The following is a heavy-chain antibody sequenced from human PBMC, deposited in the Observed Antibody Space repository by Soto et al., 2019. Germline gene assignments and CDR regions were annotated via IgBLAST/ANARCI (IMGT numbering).Heavy chain of an antibody. J-gene: IGHJ4*01. CDR3: AKGGNGWPFDY. D-gene: IGHD6-19*01. CDR2: IRGSGATT. Sequence: EVQLLESGGGLVQPGGSLRLSCAASGFTFSSYAMTWVRQAPGKGLEWVSTIRGSGATTYYADSVKGRFTISRDNSKNTLYLQMNSLRAEDTAVYYCAKGGNGWPFDYWGHGTLVTVSS. CDR1: GFTFSSYA. V-gene: IGHV3-23*01.